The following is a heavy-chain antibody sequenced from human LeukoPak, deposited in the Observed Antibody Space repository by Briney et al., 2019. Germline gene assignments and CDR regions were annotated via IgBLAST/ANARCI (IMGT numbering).Heavy chain of an antibody. Sequence: GGSLRLSCAASGFTFSSYWMSWVRQAPGKGLEWVANIKQDGSEKYYVDSVKGRITISRDNAKNSLYLQMNSLRAEDTALYYCARDTPYSSSWQSYYGMDVWGQGTTVTVSS. CDR3: ARDTPYSSSWQSYYGMDV. CDR1: GFTFSSYW. J-gene: IGHJ6*02. CDR2: IKQDGSEK. D-gene: IGHD6-13*01. V-gene: IGHV3-7*01.